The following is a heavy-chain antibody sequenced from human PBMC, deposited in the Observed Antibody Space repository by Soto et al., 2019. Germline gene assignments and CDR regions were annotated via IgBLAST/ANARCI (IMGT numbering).Heavy chain of an antibody. CDR2: INPSDGST. V-gene: IGHV1-46*01. Sequence: ASVKVSCKTSGYTFTTYYMHWVQQAPGQGLEWMGVINPSDGSTFSAQKFQGRVTMTRDTSTSTVSLELSSLRAEDSAMYYCVRDRFGYGDSGDWGQGTLVTVSS. J-gene: IGHJ4*02. CDR1: GYTFTTYY. D-gene: IGHD4-17*01. CDR3: VRDRFGYGDSGD.